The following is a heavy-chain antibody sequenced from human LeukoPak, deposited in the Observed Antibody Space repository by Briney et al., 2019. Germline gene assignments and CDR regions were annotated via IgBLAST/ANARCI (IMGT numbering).Heavy chain of an antibody. D-gene: IGHD1-26*01. CDR2: IFYSGST. CDR3: ASKRVKPYSGSSDAVFDY. Sequence: SETLSLTCTVSSGSISTSNYYWGWVRQPPGKALEWIGNIFYSGSTYYNPSLKSRVTISVDTSKNQFSLKLSSVTAADTAVYYCASKRVKPYSGSSDAVFDYWGQGTLVTVSS. J-gene: IGHJ4*02. CDR1: SGSISTSNYY. V-gene: IGHV4-39*07.